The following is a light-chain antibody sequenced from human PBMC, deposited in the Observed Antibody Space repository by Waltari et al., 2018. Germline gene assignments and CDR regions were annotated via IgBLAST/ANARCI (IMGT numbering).Light chain of an antibody. J-gene: IGLJ2*01. Sequence: QSVLTQPPSASGTPGQRVTISCSGSSSNIGSNTVNWYQQLPGTAPKLLIYRSNQRPSGVPDRFSGSKSGTSASLAISGLQSEDEADYYCAAWDDSLNAVLFGGGTKLTVL. CDR3: AAWDDSLNAVL. CDR1: SSNIGSNT. CDR2: RSN. V-gene: IGLV1-44*01.